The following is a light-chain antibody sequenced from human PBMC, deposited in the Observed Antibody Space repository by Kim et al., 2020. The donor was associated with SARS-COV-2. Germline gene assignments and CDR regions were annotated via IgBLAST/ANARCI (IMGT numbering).Light chain of an antibody. CDR3: RQYNDWPPRT. CDR2: GAS. V-gene: IGKV3-15*01. J-gene: IGKJ4*02. CDR1: QSVSTN. Sequence: EIVMTQSPATLSVSPGEGATLSCRASQSVSTNLAWYQQKPGQATRLLFYGASTRATGIPARFSGSGSGTEFTLTINSLQSEDFGVYYYRQYNDWPPRTFGGGTKVDIK.